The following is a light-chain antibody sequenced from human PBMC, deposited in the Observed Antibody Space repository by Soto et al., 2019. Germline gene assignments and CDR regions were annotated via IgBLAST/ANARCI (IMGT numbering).Light chain of an antibody. CDR3: QQYNNRPPWT. CDR1: QSVSNN. J-gene: IGKJ1*01. CDR2: DAS. Sequence: ILMTQSPATLSVSPGERATLSCRASQSVSNNLAWYQQKPGQAPSLLIFDASTRATGIPARFSGSGSGTEFILTISSRQSEDFAVYYYQQYNNRPPWTFGQGTKVEIK. V-gene: IGKV3-15*01.